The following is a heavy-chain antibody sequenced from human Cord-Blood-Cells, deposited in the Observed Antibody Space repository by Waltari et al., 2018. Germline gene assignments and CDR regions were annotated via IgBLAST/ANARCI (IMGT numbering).Heavy chain of an antibody. CDR3: ARGGDYGSGSYSNFDY. Sequence: QVQLVESGGGVVQPGRSLRLSCAASGFTFSSYAMHWVRQAPGKGLGWVAVISYDGSNKYYADSVKGRFTISRDNSKNTLYLQMNSLRAEDTAVYYCARGGDYGSGSYSNFDYWGQGTLVTVSS. V-gene: IGHV3-30*04. D-gene: IGHD3-10*01. J-gene: IGHJ4*02. CDR1: GFTFSSYA. CDR2: ISYDGSNK.